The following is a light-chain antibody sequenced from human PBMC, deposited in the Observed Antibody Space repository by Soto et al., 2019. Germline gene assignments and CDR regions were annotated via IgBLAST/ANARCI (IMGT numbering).Light chain of an antibody. J-gene: IGKJ1*01. CDR3: QKYNRTPRT. CDR2: EAS. V-gene: IGKV1-27*01. Sequence: DIQMTQSPSSLSASVGDRVTITCRASQGLSDYLAWYQQKPGKVPKLLIYEASTLQSGVPSRFSGSRSGTDFTLTISSLQPEDVATYYCQKYNRTPRTFGQGTQVEIK. CDR1: QGLSDY.